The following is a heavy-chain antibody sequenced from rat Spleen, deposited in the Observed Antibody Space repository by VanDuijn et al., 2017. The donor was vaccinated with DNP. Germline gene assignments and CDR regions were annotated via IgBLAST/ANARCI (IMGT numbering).Heavy chain of an antibody. CDR3: TTTGSYWYFDV. V-gene: IGHV5-20*01. Sequence: EVQLVESGGGLVQPGRSMKLSCAASGFTFSNYDMAWVRQAPTKGLEWVASIRYDGSRTYYRYSVKGRFTISRDNAKSTLYLQMDSLRSEDTATYYCTTTGSYWYFDVWGPGTMVTVSS. CDR1: GFTFSNYD. D-gene: IGHD5-1*01. CDR2: IRYDGSRT. J-gene: IGHJ1*01.